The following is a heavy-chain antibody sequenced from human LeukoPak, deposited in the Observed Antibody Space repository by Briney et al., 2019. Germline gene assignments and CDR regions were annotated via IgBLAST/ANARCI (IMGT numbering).Heavy chain of an antibody. V-gene: IGHV3-23*01. CDR2: ISGSGGGT. D-gene: IGHD6-13*01. J-gene: IGHJ6*02. Sequence: GGSLRLSCAASGFTFRRYAMSWVRQAPGKGLEWVSTISGSGGGTYYADSVKGRFTISRDNSKNTLYLQMNSLRAEDTAVYYCAKAYAGNTYYYGMDVWGQGTTVTVSS. CDR1: GFTFRRYA. CDR3: AKAYAGNTYYYGMDV.